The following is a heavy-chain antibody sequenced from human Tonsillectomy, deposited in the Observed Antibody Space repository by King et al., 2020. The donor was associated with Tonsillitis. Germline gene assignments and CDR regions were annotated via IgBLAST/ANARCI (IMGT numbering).Heavy chain of an antibody. CDR2: IYSGGST. CDR1: GLAVSNHY. J-gene: IGHJ4*02. Sequence: VQLVESGGNLVQPGGSLRLSCAASGLAVSNHYMNWVRQPPGKGLEWVSVIYSGGSTYYADSVRGRFTISRHDSKNTLYLQMNSLRPDDTAVYYCAGANRGGLDSWGQGTLVTVSP. V-gene: IGHV3-53*04. D-gene: IGHD3-10*01. CDR3: AGANRGGLDS.